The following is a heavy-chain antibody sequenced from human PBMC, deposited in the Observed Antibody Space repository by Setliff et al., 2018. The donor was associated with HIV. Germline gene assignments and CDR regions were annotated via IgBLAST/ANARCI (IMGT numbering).Heavy chain of an antibody. CDR3: ARRYHDSSGFYNS. CDR2: IHYSRGT. CDR1: GVSISDTIGTSYY. V-gene: IGHV4-39*02. Sequence: PSETLFLTCSVSGVSISDTIGTSYYWDWLRQPPGKGLEWIGNIHYSRGTYYNASLKSRVTISLDTSKNHFSLKLTSVAAADTAVYYCARRYHDSSGFYNSWGQGVLVTVSS. J-gene: IGHJ4*02. D-gene: IGHD3-22*01.